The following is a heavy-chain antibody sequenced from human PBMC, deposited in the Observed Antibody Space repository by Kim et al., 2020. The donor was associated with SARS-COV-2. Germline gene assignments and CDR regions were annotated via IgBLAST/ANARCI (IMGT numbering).Heavy chain of an antibody. V-gene: IGHV3-23*01. CDR2: ISESGDTT. CDR3: AKDFNWWSGS. J-gene: IGHJ5*02. D-gene: IGHD2-15*01. CDR1: GFTFGSSS. Sequence: WGSLRLSCAASGFTFGSSSMIWVRQAPGKGLEWVSVISESGDTTYYADSVKGRFTISRANSKNTLYLQMSSLRAEDTALYYCAKDFNWWSGSWGQGTLGT.